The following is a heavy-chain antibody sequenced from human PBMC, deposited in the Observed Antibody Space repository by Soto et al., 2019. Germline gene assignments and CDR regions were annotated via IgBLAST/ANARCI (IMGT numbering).Heavy chain of an antibody. V-gene: IGHV4-39*01. CDR1: GDSISGCDYF. Sequence: ETLSLTCSVSGDSISGCDYFWGWVRQPPGKGLAWSGRVCSSWTTDYNPSLKRRVTISVDTSNNQFSLSLTSVTAADTAVSFSGRHRRETRTYAQPLDNWGQGILVTVCS. CDR2: VCSSWTT. CDR3: GRHRRETRTYAQPLDN. J-gene: IGHJ4*02. D-gene: IGHD1-7*01.